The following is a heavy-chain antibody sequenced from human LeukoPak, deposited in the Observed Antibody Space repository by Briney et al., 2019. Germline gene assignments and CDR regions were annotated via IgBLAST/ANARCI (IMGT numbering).Heavy chain of an antibody. J-gene: IGHJ4*02. CDR1: GFTVITND. D-gene: IGHD1-14*01. Sequence: GGSLRLSCAASGFTVITNDMTGARHAPGKGLEWVSVLYSDGNTKYAESVQGRFTISRDDSKNTLYLEMNSLSPDDTAVYYCARGVEPLAANTLAYWGQGTLVTVSS. CDR2: LYSDGNT. V-gene: IGHV3-53*01. CDR3: ARGVEPLAANTLAY.